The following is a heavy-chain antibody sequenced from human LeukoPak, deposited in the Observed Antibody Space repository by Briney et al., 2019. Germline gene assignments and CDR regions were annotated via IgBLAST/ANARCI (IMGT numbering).Heavy chain of an antibody. CDR3: ARDRSGVEMATMEYCFDY. V-gene: IGHV1-69*01. J-gene: IGHJ4*02. D-gene: IGHD5-24*01. CDR1: RGTFSSYA. Sequence: SVKLSRNASRGTFSSYAVSCARQSPGQGLEWMGGIIPIFGTANGAQKLHGRVTITADESTSTAYMKLSSLRSEDTAVYYCARDRSGVEMATMEYCFDYWGQGTLVTVSS. CDR2: IIPIFGTA.